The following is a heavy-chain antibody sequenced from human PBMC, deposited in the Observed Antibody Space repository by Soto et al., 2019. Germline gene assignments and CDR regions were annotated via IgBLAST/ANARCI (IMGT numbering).Heavy chain of an antibody. CDR1: GFSFSNHG. V-gene: IGHV3-30*03. D-gene: IGHD1-1*01. Sequence: PGGSLRLSCAASGFSFSNHGMQWVRQAPGKGLEWVAVISYDGNVKYYTDSVKGRFTISRDNSQSTLFLQMDSLRAEDTALYYCARDTTRLEHWGQGTLVTVSS. CDR3: ARDTTRLEH. J-gene: IGHJ4*02. CDR2: ISYDGNVK.